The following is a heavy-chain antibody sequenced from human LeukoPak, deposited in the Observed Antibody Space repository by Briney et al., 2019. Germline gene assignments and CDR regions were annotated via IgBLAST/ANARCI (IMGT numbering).Heavy chain of an antibody. CDR3: ARDGVYSNYGFLYYYYYGMDV. CDR2: ISYDGSNK. Sequence: PGRSLRLSCAASGFTFSSYAMHWVRQAPGKGLEWVAVISYDGSNKYYADSVKGRFTISRDNSKNTLYLQMNSLRAEDTAVYYCARDGVYSNYGFLYYYYYGMDVWGQGTTVTVSS. J-gene: IGHJ6*02. CDR1: GFTFSSYA. V-gene: IGHV3-30*04. D-gene: IGHD4-11*01.